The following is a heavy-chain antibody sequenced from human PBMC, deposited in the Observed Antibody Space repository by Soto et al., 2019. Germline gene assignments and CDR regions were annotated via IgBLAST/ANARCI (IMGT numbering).Heavy chain of an antibody. CDR1: GGSISSGGYY. D-gene: IGHD2-2*01. J-gene: IGHJ4*02. V-gene: IGHV4-31*03. CDR2: IYYSGST. CDR3: ARGTGSPQLDYFDS. Sequence: QVQLQESGPGLVKPSQTLSLTCTVSGGSISSGGYYWSWIRQHPGKGLEWIGYIYYSGSTYYNPSLQSRVTISVDTSKNQFSLKLSSVTAADTAVYYCARGTGSPQLDYFDSWGQGTLVTVSS.